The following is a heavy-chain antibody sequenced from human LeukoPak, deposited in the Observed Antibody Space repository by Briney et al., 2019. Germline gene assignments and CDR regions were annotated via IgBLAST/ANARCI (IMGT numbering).Heavy chain of an antibody. CDR1: GVTFRNYV. CDR3: AREGYYGSGSPPSLYFDY. V-gene: IGHV3-30-3*01. CDR2: TSSDLNVK. J-gene: IGHJ4*02. D-gene: IGHD3-10*01. Sequence: GGSLSLSCAASGVTFRNYVIHWVRQAPGKGLEWVAVTSSDLNVKLYADSVKGRFTISRDNSRSTLYLQMNSLRPEDTAIYYCAREGYYGSGSPPSLYFDYWGQGTLVTVSS.